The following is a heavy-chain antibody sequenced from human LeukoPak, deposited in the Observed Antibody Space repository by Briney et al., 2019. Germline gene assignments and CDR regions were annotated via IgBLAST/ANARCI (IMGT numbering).Heavy chain of an antibody. CDR1: VYSLSSGYY. CDR2: IYNSGST. CDR3: AREVGYCSSTSCHYYYMDV. V-gene: IGHV4-38-2*02. J-gene: IGHJ6*03. D-gene: IGHD2-2*01. Sequence: PETLSLTCTVSVYSLSSGYYWGWIRQPPGKGLEWIGRIYNSGSTYYNPSLKSRVTISVDTSKNQFSLKLSSVTAADTAVYYCAREVGYCSSTSCHYYYMDVWGKGTPVTVSS.